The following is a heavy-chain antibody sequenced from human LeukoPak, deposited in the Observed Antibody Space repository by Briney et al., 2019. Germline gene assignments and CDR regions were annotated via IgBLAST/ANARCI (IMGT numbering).Heavy chain of an antibody. CDR3: ARGAVDTAMVDY. Sequence: SETLSLTCTVSGVSVSSGSYYWSWIRQPPGKGLEWIGYIYYSGSTNYNPSLKSRVTISVDTSKNQFSLKLSSVTAADTAVYYCARGAVDTAMVDYWGQGTLVTVSS. CDR1: GVSVSSGSYY. V-gene: IGHV4-61*01. D-gene: IGHD5-18*01. CDR2: IYYSGST. J-gene: IGHJ4*02.